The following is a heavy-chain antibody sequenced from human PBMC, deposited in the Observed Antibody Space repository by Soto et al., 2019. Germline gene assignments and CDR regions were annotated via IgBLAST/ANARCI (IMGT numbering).Heavy chain of an antibody. CDR2: ISYDGSNK. D-gene: IGHD3-10*01. J-gene: IGHJ4*02. CDR1: GFTFSSYA. Sequence: QVQLVESGGGVVQPGRSLRLSCAASGFTFSSYAMHWVRQAPGKGLEWVAVISYDGSNKYYADSVKGRFTISRDNSKNTLYLQMNSLRAEDTAVYYCARGGRLPQSGTMVRGEGFDYWGQGTLVTVSS. CDR3: ARGGRLPQSGTMVRGEGFDY. V-gene: IGHV3-30-3*01.